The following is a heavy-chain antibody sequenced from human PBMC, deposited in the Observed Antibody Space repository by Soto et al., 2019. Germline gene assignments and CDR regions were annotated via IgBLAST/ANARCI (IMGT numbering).Heavy chain of an antibody. CDR2: IRTKVYGGTT. CDR3: TRTDYYYDSGSYYPFDY. D-gene: IGHD3-10*01. Sequence: GGSLRLSCTGSGFTFGYLAMTWVRQAPGKGLEWVGFIRTKVYGGTTEYAASVKGRFIISRDDSKSIAYLRMNSLKTEDTAVYYCTRTDYYYDSGSYYPFDYWGQGALVTVS. CDR1: GFTFGYLA. J-gene: IGHJ4*02. V-gene: IGHV3-49*04.